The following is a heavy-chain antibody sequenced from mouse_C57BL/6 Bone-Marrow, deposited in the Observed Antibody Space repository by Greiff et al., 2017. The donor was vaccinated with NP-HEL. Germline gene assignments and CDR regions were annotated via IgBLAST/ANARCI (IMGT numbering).Heavy chain of an antibody. CDR2: IYPRDGST. Sequence: VKLVESDAELVKPGASVKISCKVSGYTFTDHTIHWMKQRPEQGLEWIGYIYPRDGSTKYNEKFKGKATLTADKSSSTAYMQLNSLTSEDSAVYFCARGGYYDDDVDWMDYWGQGTSVTVSS. J-gene: IGHJ4*01. D-gene: IGHD2-4*01. V-gene: IGHV1-78*01. CDR1: GYTFTDHT. CDR3: ARGGYYDDDVDWMDY.